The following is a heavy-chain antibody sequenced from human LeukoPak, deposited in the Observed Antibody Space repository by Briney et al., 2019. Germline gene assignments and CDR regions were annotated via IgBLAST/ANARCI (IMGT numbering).Heavy chain of an antibody. CDR2: ISSSSSYI. J-gene: IGHJ4*02. CDR3: ARDYGGSSPFDY. V-gene: IGHV3-21*01. Sequence: GGSLRLSSAASGFTLSRSSMNWVREAPGKELEWVSSISSSSSYIYSADSVRGRFTISRDNAKTSLYLHMNSLRAEDTAVYYCARDYGGSSPFDYWGQATLVTVSS. CDR1: GFTLSRSS. D-gene: IGHD4-23*01.